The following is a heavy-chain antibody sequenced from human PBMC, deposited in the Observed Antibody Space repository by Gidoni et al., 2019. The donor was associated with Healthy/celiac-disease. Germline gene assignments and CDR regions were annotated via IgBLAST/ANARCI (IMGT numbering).Heavy chain of an antibody. CDR2: IRSKAYGGTT. V-gene: IGHV3-49*04. Sequence: EVQLVESGGGLVQPGRSLRLSCTASGFTFGDYAMSWVRQAPGKGLEWVGFIRSKAYGGTTEYAASVKGRFTISRDDSKSIAYLQMNSLKTEDTAVYYCTRVDTAMVTEWYFDLWGRGTLVTVSS. CDR3: TRVDTAMVTEWYFDL. J-gene: IGHJ2*01. D-gene: IGHD5-18*01. CDR1: GFTFGDYA.